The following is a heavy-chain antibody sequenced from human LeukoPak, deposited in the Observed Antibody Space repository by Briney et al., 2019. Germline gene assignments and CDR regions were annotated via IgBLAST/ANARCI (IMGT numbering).Heavy chain of an antibody. Sequence: VASVKVSCKASGGTFSSYAISWVRQAPGQGLEWMGGIIPIFGTANYAQKFQGRVTMTRDTSISTAYLDLSRLRSDDTAVYYCARVVVRDANNYKDYWGQGTLVTVSS. V-gene: IGHV1-69*05. CDR2: IIPIFGTA. CDR1: GGTFSSYA. D-gene: IGHD5-24*01. J-gene: IGHJ4*02. CDR3: ARVVVRDANNYKDY.